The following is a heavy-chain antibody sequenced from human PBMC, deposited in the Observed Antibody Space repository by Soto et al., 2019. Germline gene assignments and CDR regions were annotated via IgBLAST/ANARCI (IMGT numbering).Heavy chain of an antibody. CDR3: APHVSCSGGSCQYDAFAI. J-gene: IGHJ3*02. CDR2: ITSSSDTI. CDR1: GFTFSSFH. D-gene: IGHD2-15*01. V-gene: IGHV3-48*01. Sequence: PGGSLRLSCAASGFTFSSFHMNWVRQAPGRGLEWVAYITSSSDTIYYSDSVKGRFTISRDNGKNSLFLQMNSLGAEDTAAYYCAPHVSCSGGSCQYDAFAIRGQGTMVTVSS.